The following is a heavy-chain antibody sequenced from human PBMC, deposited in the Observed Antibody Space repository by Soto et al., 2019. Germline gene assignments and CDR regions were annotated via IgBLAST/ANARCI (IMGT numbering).Heavy chain of an antibody. V-gene: IGHV3-11*01. J-gene: IGHJ6*02. CDR2: ISSGGLTI. CDR3: ARDPGIYYGMDV. CDR1: GFTFSDYY. D-gene: IGHD3-10*01. Sequence: QVHLVESGGGLVKTGGSLRLSCTASGFTFSDYYMTWIRQAPGKGLEWLSYISSGGLTISYADSVKSRFTVSRDNAKNSMYLQMNTLRVEATAVYYCARDPGIYYGMDVWGQGTTVTVSS.